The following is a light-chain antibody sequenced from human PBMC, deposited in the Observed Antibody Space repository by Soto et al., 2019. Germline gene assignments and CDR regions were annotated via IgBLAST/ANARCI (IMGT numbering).Light chain of an antibody. CDR2: KDS. J-gene: IGLJ1*01. V-gene: IGLV3-25*02. CDR1: ALPNQY. Sequence: SYELTQPPSVSVSPGQTARITCSGDALPNQYAYWFQQRPGQAPVLVIYKDSERPSGIPDRFSGSSSGTTVTLTISGVQPEDEADYYCQSADSIGDYVFGTGTKLTVL. CDR3: QSADSIGDYV.